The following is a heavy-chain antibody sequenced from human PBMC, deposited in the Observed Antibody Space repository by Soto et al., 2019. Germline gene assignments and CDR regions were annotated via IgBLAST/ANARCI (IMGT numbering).Heavy chain of an antibody. CDR3: ARCRRDGYKRYYYGMDV. V-gene: IGHV1-69*01. CDR2: IIPIFGTA. J-gene: IGHJ6*02. D-gene: IGHD5-12*01. CDR1: GGTFSSYA. Sequence: QVQLVQSGAEVKKPGSSVKVSCKASGGTFSSYAISWVRQAPGQGLEWMGGIIPIFGTANYAQKFQGRVTITADESTSTAYMELSSLRSEDTAVYYCARCRRDGYKRYYYGMDVWGQGTTVTASS.